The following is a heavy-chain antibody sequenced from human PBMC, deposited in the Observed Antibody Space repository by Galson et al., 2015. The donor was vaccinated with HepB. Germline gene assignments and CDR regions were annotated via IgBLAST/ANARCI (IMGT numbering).Heavy chain of an antibody. J-gene: IGHJ5*02. CDR2: INGRGSTR. V-gene: IGHV3-23*01. CDR1: GFIFRHHA. Sequence: SLRLSCAGSGFIFRHHAMAWIRQAPGKGLEWVSGINGRGSTRSYSGAVKGRFSISRVNSKDTVFLQMDNLRAEDTAVYYCVKEGSWFGGDWFYPWGQGALVTVS. CDR3: VKEGSWFGGDWFYP. D-gene: IGHD3-16*01.